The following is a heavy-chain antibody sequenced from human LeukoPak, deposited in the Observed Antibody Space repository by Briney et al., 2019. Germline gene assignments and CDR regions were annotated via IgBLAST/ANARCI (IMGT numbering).Heavy chain of an antibody. V-gene: IGHV3-74*01. D-gene: IGHD1-26*01. CDR1: GFTFNTYF. Sequence: GGSLRLSCAVSGFTFNTYFMHWVRQSPGKGLVWVSHIGTDGTDTAYADSVKGRFTISRDNAKDTLYLQMHSLRAEDTAVYYCARSGPEQWGSNFYFYMDVWGKGTTLTVSS. CDR3: ARSGPEQWGSNFYFYMDV. CDR2: IGTDGTDT. J-gene: IGHJ6*03.